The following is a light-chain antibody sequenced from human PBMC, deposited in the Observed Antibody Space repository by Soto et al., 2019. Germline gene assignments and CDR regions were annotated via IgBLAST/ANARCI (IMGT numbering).Light chain of an antibody. CDR2: VAS. J-gene: IGKJ4*01. Sequence: EIVMTQSPATLSVSPGERATLSCRPSQSVSSNLAWYQQKPGQPPKLLIYVASTRATGIPARFSGSGSGTEFTLTISSLLSEDFAVYYCQQYNVWPLTFGGGTKVVFK. CDR3: QQYNVWPLT. V-gene: IGKV3-15*01. CDR1: QSVSSN.